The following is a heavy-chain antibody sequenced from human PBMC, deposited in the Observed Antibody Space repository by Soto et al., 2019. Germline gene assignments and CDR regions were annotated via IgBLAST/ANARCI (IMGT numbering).Heavy chain of an antibody. CDR2: IFSGGGT. Sequence: EVQLVESGGGLVQPGGSLRLSCAASDFAVSSTYMSWVRQAPGKGLEWVSFIFSGGGTSYADSVKGRFTISRHTSKNTLYLQMNSLRPEDTAVYYCARGGTRSYYFDYWGQGTLVTVSS. V-gene: IGHV3-53*04. CDR1: DFAVSSTY. J-gene: IGHJ4*02. D-gene: IGHD3-16*01. CDR3: ARGGTRSYYFDY.